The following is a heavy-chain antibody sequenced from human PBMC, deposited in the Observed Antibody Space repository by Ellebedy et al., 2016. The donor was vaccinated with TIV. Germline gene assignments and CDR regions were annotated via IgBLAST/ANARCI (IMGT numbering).Heavy chain of an antibody. CDR1: GDSMTSNDHY. Sequence: MPSETLSLTCNVSGDSMTSNDHYWGWIRQPPGKGLEWIGSNYHGGGTYYNPSLQSRVTISIDTSKNQFSLKLTSVTAPDAALYYCASHRGFYTGWTFDYWGLGTLVTVSS. J-gene: IGHJ4*02. CDR3: ASHRGFYTGWTFDY. D-gene: IGHD5-12*01. CDR2: NYHGGGT. V-gene: IGHV4-39*07.